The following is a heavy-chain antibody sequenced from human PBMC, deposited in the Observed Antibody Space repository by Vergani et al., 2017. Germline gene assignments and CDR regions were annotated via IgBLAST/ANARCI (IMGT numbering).Heavy chain of an antibody. Sequence: QVQLVESGGGVVQPGRSLRLSCAASGFTFSSYGMHWVRQAPGKGLEWVAVISYDGSNKYYADSVKGRFTISRDNSKNTLYLQMNSLRAEDTAVYYCAKAPIDYGGNSFLDYWGQGTLVTVSS. CDR2: ISYDGSNK. CDR1: GFTFSSYG. J-gene: IGHJ4*02. V-gene: IGHV3-30*18. D-gene: IGHD4-23*01. CDR3: AKAPIDYGGNSFLDY.